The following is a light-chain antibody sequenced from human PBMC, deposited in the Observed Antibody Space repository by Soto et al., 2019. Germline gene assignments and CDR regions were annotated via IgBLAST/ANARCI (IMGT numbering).Light chain of an antibody. CDR1: QSISTY. V-gene: IGKV1-39*01. CDR2: AAS. Sequence: DIQMTQSPPSLSASVGDRVTITCRASQSISTYLNWYQHKPGKAPKVLIYAASTLQSGVPSRFSGSGSGTDFTLTISSLQPEDFATYYCQQSYSTPITFGQGTRLEIK. J-gene: IGKJ5*01. CDR3: QQSYSTPIT.